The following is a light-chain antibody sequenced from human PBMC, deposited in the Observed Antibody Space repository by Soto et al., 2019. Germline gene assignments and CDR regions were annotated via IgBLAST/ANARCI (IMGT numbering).Light chain of an antibody. CDR2: DAS. Sequence: DIQMTQSPSSLSASVGDRVTITCQASQDISNYLNWYQQKPGKAPKLLIYDASNLETGVPSRFSGSGSGTDFTFTISSLQPEDIVTYYCQQYDNLPSATFGGGTKVEIK. J-gene: IGKJ4*01. V-gene: IGKV1-33*01. CDR1: QDISNY. CDR3: QQYDNLPSAT.